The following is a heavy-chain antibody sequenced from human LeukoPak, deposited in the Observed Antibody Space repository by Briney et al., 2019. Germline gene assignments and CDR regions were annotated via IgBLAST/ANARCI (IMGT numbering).Heavy chain of an antibody. CDR2: INPNSGGT. V-gene: IGHV1-2*02. CDR1: GYTFTGYY. Sequence: ASVKVSCKASGYTFTGYYMHWVRQAPGQGLEWMGWINPNSGGTNYAQKFQGRVTMTRDTSISTAYMELSRLRSDDTAVCYCARDYYDSSPYYYYGMDVWGQGTTVTVSS. CDR3: ARDYYDSSPYYYYGMDV. J-gene: IGHJ6*02. D-gene: IGHD3-22*01.